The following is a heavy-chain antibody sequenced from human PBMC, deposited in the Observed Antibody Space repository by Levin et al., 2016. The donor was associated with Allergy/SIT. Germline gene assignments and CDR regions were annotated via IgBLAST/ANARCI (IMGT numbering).Heavy chain of an antibody. CDR2: IYYSGST. J-gene: IGHJ4*02. CDR1: GGSISSSSYY. CDR3: ASGYDSSGYPLGN. D-gene: IGHD3-22*01. V-gene: IGHV4-39*01. Sequence: SETLSLTCSVSGGSISSSSYYWGWIRQPPGKGLEWIGSIYYSGSTYYNPSLKSRGTISVDTSKNQFSLKLSSVTAADTAVYYCASGYDSSGYPLGNWGQGTLVTVSS.